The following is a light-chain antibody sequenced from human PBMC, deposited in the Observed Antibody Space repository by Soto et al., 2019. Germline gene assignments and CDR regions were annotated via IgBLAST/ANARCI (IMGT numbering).Light chain of an antibody. CDR3: AAWDDTLNGRYV. CDR2: ADN. Sequence: QSVLTQPPSASGTPGQRVTISCSGSNSNIGINTVSWYQQVPGTAPRVLIYADNQRPSGVPDRFSGSKSGTSASLAISWLQSEDAAAYYCAAWDDTLNGRYVFGTGTKVTVL. J-gene: IGLJ1*01. CDR1: NSNIGINT. V-gene: IGLV1-44*01.